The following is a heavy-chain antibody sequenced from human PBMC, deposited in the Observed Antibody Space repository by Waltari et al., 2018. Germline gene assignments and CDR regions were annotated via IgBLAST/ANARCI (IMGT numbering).Heavy chain of an antibody. CDR3: ARENNWNAYYYYYTLDV. D-gene: IGHD3-22*01. Sequence: EAQLEESGGGPVKPGGSLRLSCVASGLNFSDYAMIWVRQAPGKGLEWVSSISASSNYIYYADSLKGRFTISRDNAKNSLYLQLHSLRADDTAVYYCARENNWNAYYYYYTLDVWGQGTTVTVSS. CDR1: GLNFSDYA. J-gene: IGHJ6*02. V-gene: IGHV3-21*02. CDR2: ISASSNYI.